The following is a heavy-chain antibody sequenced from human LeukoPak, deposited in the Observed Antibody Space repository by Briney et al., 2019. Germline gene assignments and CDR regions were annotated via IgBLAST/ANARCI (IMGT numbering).Heavy chain of an antibody. CDR1: GYTFTSYD. V-gene: IGHV1-8*01. CDR2: MNPNSGNT. J-gene: IGHJ6*02. CDR3: ARLISSGWYYYYGMDV. D-gene: IGHD6-19*01. Sequence: ASVKVSCKASGYTFTSYDINWVRQATGQGLEWMGWMNPNSGNTGYAQKFQGRVTMTRNTSISTAYMELSSLRSEDTAVYYCARLISSGWYYYYGMDVWGQGTTVTVSS.